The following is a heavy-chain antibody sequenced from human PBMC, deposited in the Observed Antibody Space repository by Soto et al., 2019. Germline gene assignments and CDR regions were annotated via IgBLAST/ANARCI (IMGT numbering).Heavy chain of an antibody. D-gene: IGHD6-19*01. CDR2: IWYDGSNK. J-gene: IGHJ4*02. V-gene: IGHV3-33*01. Sequence: QVQLVESGGGVVQPGRSLRLSCAASGFTFSSYGMHWVRQAPGKGLEWVAVIWYDGSNKYYADSVKGRFTISRDNSKNTLYLQMNSLRAEDTAVYYCARDLKALAGAYWGQGTLVTVSS. CDR3: ARDLKALAGAY. CDR1: GFTFSSYG.